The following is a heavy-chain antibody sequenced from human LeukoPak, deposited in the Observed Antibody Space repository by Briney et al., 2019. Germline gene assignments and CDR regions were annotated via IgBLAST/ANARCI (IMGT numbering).Heavy chain of an antibody. D-gene: IGHD2-15*01. V-gene: IGHV3-23*01. CDR1: GFTFSSYA. J-gene: IGHJ6*03. Sequence: GGSLRLSCAASGFTFSSYAMNWVRQAPGKGLEWVSGISDSGGHTYYADSVKGRFTISRDNSKNTLYLQMNSLRAEDTAVYYCAKARSGRYYYYYYMDVWGKGTTVTISS. CDR3: AKARSGRYYYYYYMDV. CDR2: ISDSGGHT.